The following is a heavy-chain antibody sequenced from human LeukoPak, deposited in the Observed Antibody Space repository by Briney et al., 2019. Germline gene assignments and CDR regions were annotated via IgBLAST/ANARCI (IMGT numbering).Heavy chain of an antibody. D-gene: IGHD2-15*01. V-gene: IGHV4-59*01. CDR3: ARGDIVVVVAATSNWFDP. J-gene: IGHJ5*02. CDR1: GGSISSYY. CDR2: IYYSGST. Sequence: SETLSLTCTVSGGSISSYYWSWIRQPPGKGLEWIGYIYYSGSTNYNPSLKSRVTISVDTSKNQFSLKLSSVTAADTAVYYCARGDIVVVVAATSNWFDPWGQGTLVTVSS.